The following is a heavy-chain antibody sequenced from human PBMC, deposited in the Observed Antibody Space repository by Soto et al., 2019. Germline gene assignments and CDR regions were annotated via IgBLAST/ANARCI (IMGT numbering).Heavy chain of an antibody. Sequence: QVQLVQSGAEVKKPGASVKVSCKASGYSFTSYGISWVRQAPGQGLEWMGWISAYNGNTKYAQKFQGRVTVTTDTSTSTAYMELRSLSSDDTAIYYCARVTYNWFDPWGQGTLVTVSS. D-gene: IGHD2-21*02. J-gene: IGHJ5*02. CDR2: ISAYNGNT. V-gene: IGHV1-18*01. CDR3: ARVTYNWFDP. CDR1: GYSFTSYG.